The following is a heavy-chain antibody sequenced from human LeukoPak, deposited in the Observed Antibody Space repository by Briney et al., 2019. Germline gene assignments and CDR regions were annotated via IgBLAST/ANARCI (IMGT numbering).Heavy chain of an antibody. CDR2: IIPILDIA. Sequence: SVKVSCKASGYTFTGYYMHWVRQAPGQGLEWMGRIIPILDIANYAQKFQGRVTITADKSTSTAYMELSSLRSEDTAVYYCARDGSGSFLDYYFDYWGQGTLVTVSS. V-gene: IGHV1-69*04. CDR3: ARDGSGSFLDYYFDY. J-gene: IGHJ4*02. CDR1: GYTFTGYY. D-gene: IGHD3-10*01.